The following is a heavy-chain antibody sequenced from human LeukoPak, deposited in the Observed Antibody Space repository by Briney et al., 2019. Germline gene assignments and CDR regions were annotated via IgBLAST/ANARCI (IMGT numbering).Heavy chain of an antibody. Sequence: SETLSLTCTVSGASISSYYWSWIRQPPGKALEWIGYIYDSGSTNYNPSLKSRVTISVDTSKNQFSLQLNSVTPEDTALYYCARGGLVRGTINSLIGFDVWGQGIMVTVSS. J-gene: IGHJ3*01. CDR2: IYDSGST. V-gene: IGHV4-59*12. CDR3: ARGGLVRGTINSLIGFDV. CDR1: GASISSYY. D-gene: IGHD3-10*01.